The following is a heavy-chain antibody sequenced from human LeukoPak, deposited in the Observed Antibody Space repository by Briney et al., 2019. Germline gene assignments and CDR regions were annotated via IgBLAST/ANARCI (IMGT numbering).Heavy chain of an antibody. CDR2: IYYSGST. V-gene: IGHV4-59*01. CDR3: ARGGVAVAGTDY. Sequence: SSETLSLTCAVYGGSFSGYYWSWIRQPPGKGLEWIGYIYYSGSTNYNPSLKSRVTISVDTSKNQFSLKLSSVTAADTAVYYCARGGVAVAGTDYWGQGTLVTVSS. J-gene: IGHJ4*02. D-gene: IGHD6-19*01. CDR1: GGSFSGYY.